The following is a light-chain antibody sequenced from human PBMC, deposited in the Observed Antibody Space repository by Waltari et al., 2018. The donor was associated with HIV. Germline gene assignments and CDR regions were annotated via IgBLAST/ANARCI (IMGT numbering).Light chain of an antibody. CDR3: HQRSNWPQT. J-gene: IGKJ1*01. Sequence: EIVLTQSPATLSLSPGERATLSCRASQSVSGYLAWYQQKPGQAPRLLIYDASSRATGIPARFSGRESGTDFTLTISSLEPEDFAVYYCHQRSNWPQTFGQGTKVEIK. V-gene: IGKV3-11*01. CDR1: QSVSGY. CDR2: DAS.